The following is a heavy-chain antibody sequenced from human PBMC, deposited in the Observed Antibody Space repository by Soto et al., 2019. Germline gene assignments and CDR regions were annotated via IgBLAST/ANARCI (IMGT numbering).Heavy chain of an antibody. CDR1: GFTFSSYW. D-gene: IGHD3-3*01. CDR3: ARIVRVFGVVFDY. V-gene: IGHV3-7*01. J-gene: IGHJ4*02. CDR2: IKQDGSEK. Sequence: EVQLVESGGGLVQPGGSLRLSCAASGFTFSSYWMSWVRRAPGKGLEWVANIKQDGSEKYYVDSVKGRFTISRDNAKNSLYLQMNSLRAEDTAVYYCARIVRVFGVVFDYWGQGTLVTVSS.